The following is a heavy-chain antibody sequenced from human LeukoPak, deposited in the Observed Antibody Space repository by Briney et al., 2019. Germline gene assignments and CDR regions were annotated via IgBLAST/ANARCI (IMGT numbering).Heavy chain of an antibody. J-gene: IGHJ4*02. Sequence: SETLSLTCTVSGGSISSYYWSWIRQPPGKGLEWIGYIYYSGSTNYNPSLKSRVTTSVDTSKNQFSLKLSSVTAADTAVYYCATSAEMATIQGRIFDYWGQGTLVTVSS. D-gene: IGHD5-24*01. CDR1: GGSISSYY. V-gene: IGHV4-59*01. CDR2: IYYSGST. CDR3: ATSAEMATIQGRIFDY.